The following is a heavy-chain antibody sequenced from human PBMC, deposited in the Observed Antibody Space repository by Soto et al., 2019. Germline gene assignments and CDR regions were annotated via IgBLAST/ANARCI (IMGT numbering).Heavy chain of an antibody. CDR2: IYYSGST. D-gene: IGHD3-10*01. CDR1: GGSISSGGYY. Sequence: PSETLSLTCTVSGGSISSGGYYWSWIRQHPGKGLEWIGYIYYSGSTYYNPSLKSRVTISVDTSKNQFSLKLSSVTAADTAVYYCARVSGYYYGSGSYVLDYWGQGTLVTVSS. CDR3: ARVSGYYYGSGSYVLDY. J-gene: IGHJ4*02. V-gene: IGHV4-31*03.